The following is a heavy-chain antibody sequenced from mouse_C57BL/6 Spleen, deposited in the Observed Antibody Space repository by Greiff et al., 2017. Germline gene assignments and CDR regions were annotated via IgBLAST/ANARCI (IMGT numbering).Heavy chain of an antibody. CDR2: ISSGSSTI. J-gene: IGHJ2*01. V-gene: IGHV5-17*01. CDR3: ATSQSPYYFDY. Sequence: EVKLVESGGGLVKPGGSLKLSCAASGFTFSDYGMHWVRQAPEKGLEWVAYISSGSSTIYYADTVKGRVTISRDNAKNTLFLQRTSLRSENTAMYYCATSQSPYYFDYWGQGTTLTVSS. CDR1: GFTFSDYG.